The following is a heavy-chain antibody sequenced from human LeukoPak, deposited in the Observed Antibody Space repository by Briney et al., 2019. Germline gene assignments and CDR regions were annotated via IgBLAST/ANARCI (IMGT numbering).Heavy chain of an antibody. CDR3: ARDYNRRGWFGEPLSD. V-gene: IGHV1-18*01. J-gene: IGHJ4*02. D-gene: IGHD3-10*01. CDR1: GYTFTSYG. Sequence: GASVKVSCKASGYTFTSYGISWVRQAPGQGLEWMGWISAYNGNTNYAQKLQGRVAMTTDTSTSTAYMELRSLRSDDTAVYYCARDYNRRGWFGEPLSDWGQGTLVTVSP. CDR2: ISAYNGNT.